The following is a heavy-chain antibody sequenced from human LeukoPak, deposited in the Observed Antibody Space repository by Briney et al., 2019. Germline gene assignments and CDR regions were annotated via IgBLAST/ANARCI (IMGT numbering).Heavy chain of an antibody. Sequence: GGSLRLSCAASGFTFSSYEMNWVRQAPGKGLEWVSSISSSSSYIYYADSVKGRFTVSRDNAKNSLYLQMNSLRAEDTAVYYCARDGYSYGYVSYYYMDVWGKGTTVTVSS. CDR2: ISSSSSYI. D-gene: IGHD5-18*01. CDR1: GFTFSSYE. J-gene: IGHJ6*03. V-gene: IGHV3-21*01. CDR3: ARDGYSYGYVSYYYMDV.